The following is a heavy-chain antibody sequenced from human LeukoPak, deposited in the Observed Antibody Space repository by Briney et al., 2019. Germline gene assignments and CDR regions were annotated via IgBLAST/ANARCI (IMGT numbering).Heavy chain of an antibody. D-gene: IGHD3-10*01. J-gene: IGHJ4*02. CDR3: ATVAYGSGSYIDY. Sequence: GGSLRLSCAASGFTFSSNYMSWVRQAPGKGLECVSATYSGGSTYYSDSVKSRFTISRDNTKNTLFLQMNSRRAEDTARYYCATVAYGSGSYIDYWGQGTLVTVSS. V-gene: IGHV3-66*01. CDR2: TYSGGST. CDR1: GFTFSSNY.